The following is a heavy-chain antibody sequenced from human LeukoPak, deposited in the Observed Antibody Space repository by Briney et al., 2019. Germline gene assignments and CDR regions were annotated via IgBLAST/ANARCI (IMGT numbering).Heavy chain of an antibody. CDR2: ISSSSSYI. D-gene: IGHD3-10*01. V-gene: IGHV3-21*01. CDR3: ARAPGGSGSYFVPSYYYYYGMDV. CDR1: GFTFSSYS. Sequence: PGGSLRLSCAASGFTFSSYSTNWVRQAPGKGLEWVSSISSSSSYIYYADSVKGRFTISRDNAKNSLYLQMNSLRAEDTAVYYCARAPGGSGSYFVPSYYYYYGMDVWGQGTTVTVSS. J-gene: IGHJ6*02.